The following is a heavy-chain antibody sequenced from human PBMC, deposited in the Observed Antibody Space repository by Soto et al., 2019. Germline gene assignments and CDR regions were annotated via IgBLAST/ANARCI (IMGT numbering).Heavy chain of an antibody. Sequence: SGPTLVKPTQTLTLTCTFSGFSLSTSGVGVGWIRQPPGKALEWLALIYWDDDKRYSPSLKSRLTITKDTSKNQVVLTMTNMDPVDTATYYCAHPLVWSGRTPVWFDPWGQGTLVTVSS. D-gene: IGHD3-3*01. J-gene: IGHJ5*02. V-gene: IGHV2-5*02. CDR2: IYWDDDK. CDR3: AHPLVWSGRTPVWFDP. CDR1: GFSLSTSGVG.